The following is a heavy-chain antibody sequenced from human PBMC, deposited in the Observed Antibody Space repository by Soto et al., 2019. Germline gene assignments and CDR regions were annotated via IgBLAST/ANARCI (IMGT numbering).Heavy chain of an antibody. J-gene: IGHJ3*02. CDR1: GGSFSGYY. D-gene: IGHD3-3*01. CDR2: INHSGST. CDR3: ARLALRFHGAFDI. V-gene: IGHV4-34*01. Sequence: QVQLQQWGAGLLKPSETLSLTCAVYGGSFSGYYWSWIRQPPGKGLEWIGEINHSGSTNYNPSLKSRVTIAVDTSTNQISLKLSSVTAADTAVYYCARLALRFHGAFDIWGQGTMVTVSS.